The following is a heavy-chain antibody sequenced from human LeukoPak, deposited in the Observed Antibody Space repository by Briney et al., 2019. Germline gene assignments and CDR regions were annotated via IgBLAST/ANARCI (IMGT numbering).Heavy chain of an antibody. Sequence: QPGGSLRLSCAASGFTFSSYAMSWVRQAPGKGLEWVSAISGSGASTNYADSVKGRFTISRDNSKNTLYLQMNSLRAEDTAVYYCAKDLYDFWSGHGYWGQGTLVTVSS. CDR3: AKDLYDFWSGHGY. CDR1: GFTFSSYA. V-gene: IGHV3-23*01. J-gene: IGHJ4*02. CDR2: ISGSGAST. D-gene: IGHD3-3*01.